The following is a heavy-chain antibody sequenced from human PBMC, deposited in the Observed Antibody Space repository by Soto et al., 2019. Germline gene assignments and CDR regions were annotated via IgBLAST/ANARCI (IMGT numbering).Heavy chain of an antibody. V-gene: IGHV3-48*02. D-gene: IGHD1-1*01. CDR3: ARERLDVGPNPGDNYNDAFDI. CDR2: ISSSSSTI. J-gene: IGHJ3*02. Sequence: GGSLRLSCAASGFTFSSYSMNWVRQAPGKGLEWVSYISSSSSTIYYADSVKGRFTISRDNAKNSLYLQMNSLRDEDTAVYYCARERLDVGPNPGDNYNDAFDIWGQGTMVTVSS. CDR1: GFTFSSYS.